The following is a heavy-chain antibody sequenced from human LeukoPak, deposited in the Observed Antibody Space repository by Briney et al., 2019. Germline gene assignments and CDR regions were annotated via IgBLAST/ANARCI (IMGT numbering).Heavy chain of an antibody. D-gene: IGHD1-26*01. CDR2: IYSGRTT. CDR3: ARDVYRGKGAFDI. CDR1: GFTVSSNY. V-gene: IGHV3-53*01. J-gene: IGHJ3*02. Sequence: QSGGSLRLSRAASGFTVSSNYMSWVRQAPGKGLEWVTSIYSGRTTYYADSVKGRFTISRDDFKNTVYLQMNSLRAEDTAIYYCARDVYRGKGAFDIWGQGTMVTVSS.